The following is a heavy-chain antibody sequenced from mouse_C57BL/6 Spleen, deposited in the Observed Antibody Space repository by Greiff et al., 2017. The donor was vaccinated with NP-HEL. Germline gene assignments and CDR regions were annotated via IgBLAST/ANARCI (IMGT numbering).Heavy chain of an antibody. CDR2: INPYNGGT. CDR3: ARAGWFAY. V-gene: IGHV1-19*01. J-gene: IGHJ3*01. Sequence: VQLKESGPVLVQPGASVQMSCTASGYTFTDYYMNWVKQSHGKSLEWIGVINPYNGGTSHNQKLKGKATLTVDKYSSTAYMELNSLTSEDSAVYYCARAGWFAYWGQGTLVTVSA. CDR1: GYTFTDYY.